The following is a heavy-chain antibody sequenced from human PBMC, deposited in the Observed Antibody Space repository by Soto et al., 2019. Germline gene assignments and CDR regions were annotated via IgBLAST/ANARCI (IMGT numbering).Heavy chain of an antibody. J-gene: IGHJ4*02. CDR1: GGSISSYY. Sequence: QVRLQESGPGLVKPSETLSLTCTVSGGSISSYYWSWIRQPPGKGLEWLGYIYYTGSNNYNKSLMTRVTRSVDTSKKQSALKLTSVTAADTAVYYCARHRPFASPFYFDYRGQGHLVTVAS. CDR3: ARHRPFASPFYFDY. CDR2: IYYTGSN. V-gene: IGHV4-59*08. D-gene: IGHD6-6*01.